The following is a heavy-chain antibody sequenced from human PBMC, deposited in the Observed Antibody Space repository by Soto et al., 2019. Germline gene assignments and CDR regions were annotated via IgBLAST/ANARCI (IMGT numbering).Heavy chain of an antibody. CDR2: FDPEDGET. CDR3: ATAWRWSQYYYYGMDV. J-gene: IGHJ6*02. CDR1: GYTLTELS. V-gene: IGHV1-24*01. D-gene: IGHD1-26*01. Sequence: ASVKVSCKVSGYTLTELSMHWVRQAPGKGLEWMGGFDPEDGETIYAQKFQGRVTMTEDTSTDTAYMELSSLRSEETAVYYCATAWRWSQYYYYGMDVWGQGTTVTVS.